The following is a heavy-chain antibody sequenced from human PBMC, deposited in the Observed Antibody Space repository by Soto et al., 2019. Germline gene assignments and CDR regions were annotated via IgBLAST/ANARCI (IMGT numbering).Heavy chain of an antibody. V-gene: IGHV2-5*02. CDR1: GFSLSTSGVG. Sequence: QITLKESGPTLVKPTQTLTLTCTFSGFSLSTSGVGVGWIRQPPGKALEWLALIYWDDDKRYSPSLKSRLTITKDTSKNQVVLTMTNMDPVDTATYYCAHRQRVHLGELSLSHPQADAFDIWGQGTMVTVSS. CDR3: AHRQRVHLGELSLSHPQADAFDI. D-gene: IGHD3-16*02. CDR2: IYWDDDK. J-gene: IGHJ3*02.